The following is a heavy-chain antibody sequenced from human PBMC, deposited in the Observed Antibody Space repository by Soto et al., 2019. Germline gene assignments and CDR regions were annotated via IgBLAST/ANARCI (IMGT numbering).Heavy chain of an antibody. CDR1: GGSISSGTYY. CDR2: INYSGGA. J-gene: IGHJ4*02. V-gene: IGHV4-31*11. D-gene: IGHD2-8*01. CDR3: ARVTRTSGLPGDFDY. Sequence: QVQLQESGPGLLKPSQTLSLTCAVSGGSISSGTYYWSWIRQHPGKALEWVGYINYSGGAYYNPSLKSRLTISVDISKNQFSLRLNSVTAADTAVYYCARVTRTSGLPGDFDYWGQGTLVTVSS.